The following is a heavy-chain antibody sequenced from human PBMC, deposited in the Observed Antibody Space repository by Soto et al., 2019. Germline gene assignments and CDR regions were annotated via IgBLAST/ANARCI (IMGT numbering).Heavy chain of an antibody. J-gene: IGHJ4*02. V-gene: IGHV3-23*01. CDR3: ARSLSTRSCCFED. Sequence: EVQLLESGGGLVQPGGSLRLSCAASGFTFSSYPMSWVRQAPGKGLEWVSTISASGGSTYHADSVKGRFTISRDNAKNTLYLQMNSLRADDTAVYYCARSLSTRSCCFEDWGQGALVTVSS. D-gene: IGHD2-2*01. CDR1: GFTFSSYP. CDR2: ISASGGST.